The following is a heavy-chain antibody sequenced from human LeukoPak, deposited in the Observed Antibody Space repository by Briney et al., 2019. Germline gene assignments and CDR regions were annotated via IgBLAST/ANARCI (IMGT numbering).Heavy chain of an antibody. J-gene: IGHJ3*02. Sequence: PGGSLRLSCAASGFTFSSFGMHWVRQSPGKGLEWVAFIRYDGNTKYYADSVKGRFTISRDNSKNTLYLQMNSLRAEDTAVYYCARENSAFDIWGQGTMVTVSS. CDR1: GFTFSSFG. CDR3: ARENSAFDI. CDR2: IRYDGNTK. D-gene: IGHD1-7*01. V-gene: IGHV3-30*02.